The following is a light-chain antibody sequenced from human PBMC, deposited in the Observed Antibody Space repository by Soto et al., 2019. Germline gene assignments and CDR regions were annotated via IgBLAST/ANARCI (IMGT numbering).Light chain of an antibody. CDR1: QNINNY. Sequence: DIQMTQSPSSLSASVGDRVTITCQASQNINNYLNWYQQKPGRAPKLLIYDASNLEAGVPSRFRGSGSGTDFTLTISRLEPEDFAVYYCQQYGSSGTFGQGTKVEIK. CDR3: QQYGSSGT. J-gene: IGKJ1*01. V-gene: IGKV1-33*01. CDR2: DAS.